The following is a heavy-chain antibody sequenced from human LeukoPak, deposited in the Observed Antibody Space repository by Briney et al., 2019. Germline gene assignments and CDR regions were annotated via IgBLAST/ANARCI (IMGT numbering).Heavy chain of an antibody. CDR2: ITTNGAST. V-gene: IGHV3-11*01. J-gene: IGHJ3*02. Sequence: GGSLRLSCAASGFIFSDYYMTWIRQDPGRGLEWISYITTNGASTYYATSVKGRFTISRDNAKNSLFLQMNSLRAEDTAVYYCAKTGSGEQWRSAHDFAFDIWGQGTMVTGSS. CDR3: AKTGSGEQWRSAHDFAFDI. CDR1: GFIFSDYY. D-gene: IGHD6-19*01.